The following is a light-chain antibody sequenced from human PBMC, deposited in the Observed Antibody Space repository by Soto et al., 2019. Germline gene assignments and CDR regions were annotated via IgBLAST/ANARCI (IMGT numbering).Light chain of an antibody. J-gene: IGLJ1*01. CDR1: SSNIGRHT. CDR3: AVWEDDSLKGHYV. Sequence: QSVLTQPPSASGTPGQRVTISCSGSSSNIGRHTLNWYQQLPGTAPKLLIFNNNQRPSEVPDRFSASKSGTSASLAISGLQSEDEADYYCAVWEDDSLKGHYVFGTGTKVTVL. V-gene: IGLV1-44*01. CDR2: NNN.